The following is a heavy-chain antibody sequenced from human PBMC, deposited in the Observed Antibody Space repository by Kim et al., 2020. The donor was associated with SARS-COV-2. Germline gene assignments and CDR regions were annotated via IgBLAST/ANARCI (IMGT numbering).Heavy chain of an antibody. V-gene: IGHV1-8*01. J-gene: IGHJ3*02. Sequence: YAQKFQGRVTMTRNTSISTAYMELSSLRSEDTAVYYCARGLSSSWGDAFDIWGQGTMVTVSS. D-gene: IGHD6-13*01. CDR3: ARGLSSSWGDAFDI.